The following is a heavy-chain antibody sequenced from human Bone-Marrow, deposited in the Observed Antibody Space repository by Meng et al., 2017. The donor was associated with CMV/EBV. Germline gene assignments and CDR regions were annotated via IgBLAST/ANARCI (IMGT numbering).Heavy chain of an antibody. CDR2: INPNSGGT. CDR3: ARDRGEIYDILTGYYSASKSHYDY. J-gene: IGHJ4*02. Sequence: MHWGRQAPGQGLERMGWINPNSGGTNYAKKFQGRVTITRDTSISTAYMELSRLRSDDTAVYHCARDRGEIYDILTGYYSASKSHYDYWGQGTLVTVSS. V-gene: IGHV1-2*02. D-gene: IGHD3-9*01.